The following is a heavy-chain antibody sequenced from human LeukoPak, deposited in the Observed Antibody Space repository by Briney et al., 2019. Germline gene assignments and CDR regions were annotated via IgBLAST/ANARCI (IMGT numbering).Heavy chain of an antibody. CDR1: GYSISSGYY. J-gene: IGHJ4*02. CDR2: LNGNADNT. Sequence: TSETLSLTCTVSGYSISSGYYWGWIRQPPGKGLEWVSTLNGNADNTGYADSVKGRFTISRDNAKNSLYLQMNGLRAEDTAFYYCARNNWNYDFQLDYWGQGTLVTVSS. V-gene: IGHV3-20*04. D-gene: IGHD1-7*01. CDR3: ARNNWNYDFQLDY.